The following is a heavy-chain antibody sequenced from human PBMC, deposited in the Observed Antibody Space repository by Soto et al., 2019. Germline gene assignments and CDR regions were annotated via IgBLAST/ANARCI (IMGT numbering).Heavy chain of an antibody. D-gene: IGHD2-8*01. CDR1: GFSFDDND. V-gene: IGHV3-9*01. CDR2: ISWNSATI. Sequence: VELVESGGGLAQPGGSLRLSCAGSGFSFDDNDMYWVRRVPGKGLEWVSGISWNSATIGYADSVKGRFTISRDNAKNSLYLEMSPLRPEDTAIYYCVKSPWSRRGDLDLWGRGTLVTVSS. CDR3: VKSPWSRRGDLDL. J-gene: IGHJ2*01.